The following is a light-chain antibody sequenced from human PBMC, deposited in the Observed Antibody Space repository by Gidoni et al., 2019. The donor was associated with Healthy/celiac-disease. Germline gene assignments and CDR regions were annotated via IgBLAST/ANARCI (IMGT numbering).Light chain of an antibody. CDR2: AAS. J-gene: IGKJ2*01. V-gene: IGKV1-8*01. CDR1: QGISSY. Sequence: AIRITQSPSSFSASTGDRVTITCRASQGISSYLAWYQHKPGKAPKLLIYAASTLQSGVPSRFSGSGSGTDFTLTISCLQSEDFATYYCQQYYSYPPTFGQGTKLEIK. CDR3: QQYYSYPPT.